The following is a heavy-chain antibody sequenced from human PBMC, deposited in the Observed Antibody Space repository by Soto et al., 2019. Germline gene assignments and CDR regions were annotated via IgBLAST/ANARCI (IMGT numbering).Heavy chain of an antibody. V-gene: IGHV4-59*01. CDR2: IYYSGRT. Sequence: PSETLSLTCTVSGGSISSYYWSWIRQPPGKGLEWIGYIYYSGRTNYNPSLKSRVTISVDTSKNQFSLKLSSVTAADTAVYCCARGYSSSTICYIWDNWFDPWGQGTLVTVSS. J-gene: IGHJ5*02. CDR1: GGSISSYY. D-gene: IGHD2-2*02. CDR3: ARGYSSSTICYIWDNWFDP.